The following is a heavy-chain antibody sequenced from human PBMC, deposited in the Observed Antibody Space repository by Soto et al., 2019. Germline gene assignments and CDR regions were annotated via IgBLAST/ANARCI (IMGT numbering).Heavy chain of an antibody. CDR3: ASSRAYGSSWYGIPRELIHGMDV. CDR1: GYTFTSYY. V-gene: IGHV1-46*01. CDR2: INPRGGIT. D-gene: IGHD6-13*01. J-gene: IGHJ6*02. Sequence: ASVKVSCKASGYTFTSYYIHWVRQAPGQGLEWMGIINPRGGITTYAQKFQGRLTMTGDTSTSTVYMELSILTSEDTAMYHCASSRAYGSSWYGIPRELIHGMDVWGQGTTVTVS.